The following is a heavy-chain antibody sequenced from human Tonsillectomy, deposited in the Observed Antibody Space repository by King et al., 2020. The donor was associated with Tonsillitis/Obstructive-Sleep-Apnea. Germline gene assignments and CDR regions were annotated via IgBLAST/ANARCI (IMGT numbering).Heavy chain of an antibody. CDR3: VRRHGAY. V-gene: IGHV4-61*03. Sequence: VQLQESGPGLVKPSETLSLTCIVSGGSVSSGHYFWNWVRQPPGRGLEWIGCISYSGSTSYSPSLESRVTISVDTSKNHFALNVTSVTAADAAVYYCVRRHGAYWGQGILVTVSS. CDR1: GGSVSSGHYF. J-gene: IGHJ4*02. CDR2: ISYSGST. D-gene: IGHD3-16*01.